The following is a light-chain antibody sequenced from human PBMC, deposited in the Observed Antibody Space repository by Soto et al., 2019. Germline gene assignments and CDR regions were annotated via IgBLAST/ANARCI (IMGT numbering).Light chain of an antibody. CDR1: QSVSSY. Sequence: EIVFTQSPATLSLSPGEGDTLSCRASQSVSSYLAWYQQKPGQAPRLLIYDASIRATGIPARFSGSGSGTDFTLTISSLEPEDFAFYYCQQRSNWPSTFGGGTKVDIK. CDR3: QQRSNWPST. J-gene: IGKJ4*01. CDR2: DAS. V-gene: IGKV3-11*01.